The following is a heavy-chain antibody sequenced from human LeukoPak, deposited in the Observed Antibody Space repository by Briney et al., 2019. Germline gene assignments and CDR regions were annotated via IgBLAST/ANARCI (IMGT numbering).Heavy chain of an antibody. CDR3: AKDRARGGATNFDY. CDR1: GFTFSTYT. Sequence: GGSLRLSCAASGFTFSTYTMYWVRQAPGKGLEWVSAISGGGDSIYYADSVKGRFTISRDNSKNTLYLQMNSLRAEDTAVYYCAKDRARGGATNFDYWGQGTLVTVSS. V-gene: IGHV3-23*01. D-gene: IGHD1-26*01. J-gene: IGHJ4*02. CDR2: ISGGGDSI.